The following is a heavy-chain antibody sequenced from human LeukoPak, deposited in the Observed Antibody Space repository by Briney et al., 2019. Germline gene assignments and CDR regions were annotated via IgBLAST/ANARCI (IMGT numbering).Heavy chain of an antibody. CDR1: GFTFSDYY. CDR2: ISSNGNTT. Sequence: GGSLRLSCAASGFTFSDYYMNWIRQAPGKGLEWVSYISSNGNTTYYADSVRGRFTISTDNAKNSLSLQMSSLRDEDTAVYYCARGGEGLVLVPPHFDYWGQGTLVTVSS. CDR3: ARGGEGLVLVPPHFDY. J-gene: IGHJ4*02. V-gene: IGHV3-11*04. D-gene: IGHD2-2*01.